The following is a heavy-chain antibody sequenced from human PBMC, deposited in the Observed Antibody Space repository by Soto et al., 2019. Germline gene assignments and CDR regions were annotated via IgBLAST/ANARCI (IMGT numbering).Heavy chain of an antibody. D-gene: IGHD3-16*02. CDR1: GGSVSSGDYY. V-gene: IGHV4-31*03. CDR3: ARVYRTGLIGLYIDT. CDR2: IYYSGIT. J-gene: IGHJ4*02. Sequence: QVQLQESGPGLVKPSQTLSLTCTVSGGSVSSGDYYWSWIRQHPGKGLEWIAYIYYSGITYYSPSLKSRVSLSVDTSKNQFSLRLSSVTVADTAVYYCARVYRTGLIGLYIDTWGQGTLVTVSS.